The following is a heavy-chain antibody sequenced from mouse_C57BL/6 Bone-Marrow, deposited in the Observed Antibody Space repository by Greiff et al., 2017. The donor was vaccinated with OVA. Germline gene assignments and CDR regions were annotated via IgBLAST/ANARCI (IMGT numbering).Heavy chain of an antibody. CDR3: ARHGYYGSVDY. D-gene: IGHD1-1*01. V-gene: IGHV5-12*01. CDR1: GFTFSDYY. Sequence: EVQLVESGGGLVQPGGSLKLSCAASGFTFSDYYMYWVRQTPEKRLEWVAYISNGGGSTYYPDTVKGRVTISRDNAKNTLYLQMGRLKSEDTAMYYCARHGYYGSVDYWGQGTTLTVSS. CDR2: ISNGGGST. J-gene: IGHJ2*01.